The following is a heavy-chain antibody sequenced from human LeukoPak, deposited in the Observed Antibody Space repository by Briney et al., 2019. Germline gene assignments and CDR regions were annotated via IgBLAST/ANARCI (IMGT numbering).Heavy chain of an antibody. CDR2: IIPILGIA. J-gene: IGHJ3*02. CDR1: GGTFSSYA. V-gene: IGHV1-69*04. Sequence: GASVEVSCKASGGTFSSYAISWVRQAPGQGLEWMGRIIPILGIANYAQKFQGRVTITADKSTSTAYMELSSLRSEDTAVYYCARNGVGAYCGGDCYDAFDIWGQGTMVTVSS. CDR3: ARNGVGAYCGGDCYDAFDI. D-gene: IGHD2-21*02.